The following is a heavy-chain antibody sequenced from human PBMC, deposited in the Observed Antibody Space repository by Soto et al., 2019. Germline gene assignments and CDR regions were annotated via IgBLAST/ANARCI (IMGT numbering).Heavy chain of an antibody. CDR2: INSKLDVV. V-gene: IGHV3-15*01. Sequence: EVQLVESGGGLVQPGGSLRLSCAASGLTFSSAWLNWVRQAPGKGLEWVGRINSKLDVVEYAAPVKGRFTISTDDSKNTLYLQMHGLKTEDTAMYYCCTFTFPPPTWGQGTLVTVSS. J-gene: IGHJ4*02. D-gene: IGHD3-16*01. CDR1: GLTFSSAW. CDR3: CTFTFPPPT.